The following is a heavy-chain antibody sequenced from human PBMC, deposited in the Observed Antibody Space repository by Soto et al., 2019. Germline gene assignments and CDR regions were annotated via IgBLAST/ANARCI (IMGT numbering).Heavy chain of an antibody. CDR3: ARDIANGYNSY. J-gene: IGHJ4*02. Sequence: EVQLVESGGGLIQPGGSLKLSCTASGFTLGDYWMHWVRQIPGKGLVWVSRINKDGSVTNYAESVTGRFTISRDNAKNTLFLQMNSLSADDTAVYYCARDIANGYNSYWGQGTLVTVSS. D-gene: IGHD5-12*01. CDR1: GFTLGDYW. CDR2: INKDGSVT. V-gene: IGHV3-74*01.